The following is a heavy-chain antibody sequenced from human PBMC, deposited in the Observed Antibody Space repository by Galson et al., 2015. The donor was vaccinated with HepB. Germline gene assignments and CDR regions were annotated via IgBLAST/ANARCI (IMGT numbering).Heavy chain of an antibody. CDR3: AKSPGTTVGTGLFDY. Sequence: SLRLSCAASGFTFSSYAMGWVRQAPGKGLEWVSAISGSGGSTYYADSVKGRFTISRDNSKNTLYLQMNSLRAEDTAVYYCAKSPGTTVGTGLFDYWGQGTLVTVSS. J-gene: IGHJ4*02. CDR1: GFTFSSYA. CDR2: ISGSGGST. D-gene: IGHD1-1*01. V-gene: IGHV3-23*01.